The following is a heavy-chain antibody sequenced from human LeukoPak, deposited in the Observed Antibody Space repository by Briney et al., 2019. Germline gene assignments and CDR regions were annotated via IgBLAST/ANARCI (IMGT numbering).Heavy chain of an antibody. V-gene: IGHV3-73*01. D-gene: IGHD3-16*02. J-gene: IGHJ4*02. CDR3: TRLYTFGGVIVPN. CDR2: IRSKANSCAT. Sequence: GGSLKLSCAASGFTFSGSAMHWVRQASGKGLEWVGRIRSKANSCATAYAASVKGRFTISRDDSKNTAYLQMNSLKTEDTAVYYCTRLYTFGGVIVPNWGQGTLVTVSS. CDR1: GFTFSGSA.